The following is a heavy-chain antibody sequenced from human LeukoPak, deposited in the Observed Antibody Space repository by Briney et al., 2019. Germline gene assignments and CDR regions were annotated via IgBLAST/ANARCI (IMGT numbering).Heavy chain of an antibody. Sequence: PGGSLRLSCAASGFTFSSYSMNWVRQAPGKGLEWVSSISSSSSYIYYADSVKGRFTISRDNAKNSLYLQMNSLRAEDTAVYYCARGGPYCGGDCYPLDYWGQGTLVTVSS. J-gene: IGHJ4*02. CDR2: ISSSSSYI. CDR3: ARGGPYCGGDCYPLDY. D-gene: IGHD2-21*02. V-gene: IGHV3-21*01. CDR1: GFTFSSYS.